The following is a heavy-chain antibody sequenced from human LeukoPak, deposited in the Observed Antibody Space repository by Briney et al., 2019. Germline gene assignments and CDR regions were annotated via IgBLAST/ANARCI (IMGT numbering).Heavy chain of an antibody. CDR2: ISSSSYI. Sequence: GGSLRLSCAASGFTFSSYSMNWVRQAPGKGLEWVSSISSSSYIYYADSVKGRFTISRDNAKNSLYLQMNSLRAEDTAVYYCARDDTYCGGDCPRAEYFQHWGQGTLVTVSS. V-gene: IGHV3-21*01. J-gene: IGHJ1*01. CDR3: ARDDTYCGGDCPRAEYFQH. CDR1: GFTFSSYS. D-gene: IGHD2-21*02.